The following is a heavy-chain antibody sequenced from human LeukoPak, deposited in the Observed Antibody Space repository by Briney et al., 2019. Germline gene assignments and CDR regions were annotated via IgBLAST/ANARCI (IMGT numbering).Heavy chain of an antibody. CDR1: GFTFSCYA. D-gene: IGHD3-22*01. CDR3: ARDPQYSYDDSGTFDS. J-gene: IGHJ4*02. V-gene: IGHV3-23*01. Sequence: GGSLRLSCAASGFTFSCYAMSWVRQAPGKGLEWVSAISGSGGSTYYADSVKGRFTISRDNSKNTLYLQMNTLRAEDTAVYYCARDPQYSYDDSGTFDSWGQGTLVTVSS. CDR2: ISGSGGST.